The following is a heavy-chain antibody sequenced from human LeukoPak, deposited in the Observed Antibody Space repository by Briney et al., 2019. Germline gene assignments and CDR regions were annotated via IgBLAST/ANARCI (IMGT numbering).Heavy chain of an antibody. CDR2: ISSSSSYI. D-gene: IGHD3-10*01. V-gene: IGHV3-21*01. CDR3: ARDYYGSGSYYNFWTGFDY. J-gene: IGHJ4*02. CDR1: GFTFSSYS. Sequence: GGSLRLSCAASGFTFSSYSMNWVRQAPGKGLEWVSSISSSSSYIYYADSVKGRFTISRDNAKNSLYLQMNSLRAEDTAAYYCARDYYGSGSYYNFWTGFDYWGQGTLVTVSS.